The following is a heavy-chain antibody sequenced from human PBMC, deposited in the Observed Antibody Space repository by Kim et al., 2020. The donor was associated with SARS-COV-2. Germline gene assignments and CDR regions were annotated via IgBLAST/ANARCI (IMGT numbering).Heavy chain of an antibody. V-gene: IGHV4-59*01. D-gene: IGHD1-20*01. Sequence: SIPSLKGRVTLSVDPSTHQFSLKLSSVAAADTAVYYCARVGILGWWDFDYWGQGSLVTVSS. CDR3: ARVGILGWWDFDY. J-gene: IGHJ4*02.